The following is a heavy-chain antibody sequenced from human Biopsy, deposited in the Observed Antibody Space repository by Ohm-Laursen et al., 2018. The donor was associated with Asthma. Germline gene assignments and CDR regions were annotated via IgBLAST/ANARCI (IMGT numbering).Heavy chain of an antibody. CDR2: IYSGGTS. D-gene: IGHD2-15*01. Sequence: SLRLSCSASGFAVSRDYMFWVRQAPGKGLEWVSVIYSGGTSRTADSVRGRFTISRDYSKNSLFLQMSSLRAEDTAVYFCARFVQAEEGVFWGQGARVIVSS. J-gene: IGHJ4*02. V-gene: IGHV3-66*01. CDR3: ARFVQAEEGVF. CDR1: GFAVSRDY.